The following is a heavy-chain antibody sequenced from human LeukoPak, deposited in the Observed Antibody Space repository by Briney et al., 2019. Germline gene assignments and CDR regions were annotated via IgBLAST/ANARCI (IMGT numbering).Heavy chain of an antibody. CDR1: GYTFTGCY. D-gene: IGHD2-15*01. J-gene: IGHJ2*01. Sequence: ASVKVSCKASGYTFTGCYIHWVRQAPGQGLEWMGWINPNNGDTNYAQKFQGRVTMTGDTSISTAYMELSRLRSDDTAVYYCTRGNIVVVVAADWYFDLWGRGTLVTVSS. CDR3: TRGNIVVVVAADWYFDL. V-gene: IGHV1-2*02. CDR2: INPNNGDT.